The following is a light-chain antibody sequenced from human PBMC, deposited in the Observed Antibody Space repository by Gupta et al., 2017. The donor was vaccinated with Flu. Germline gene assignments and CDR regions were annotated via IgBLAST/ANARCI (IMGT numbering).Light chain of an antibody. V-gene: IGLV1-47*01. Sequence: TAIIACTGKSPNVESSQVYWYQHLPGTAPKLLIYRNEARHPGVPERCYGTKYETSASLARSRLRSEDEADYYCGAWDRVLDADLFGGGTKLTVI. J-gene: IGLJ3*02. CDR2: RNE. CDR3: GAWDRVLDADL. CDR1: SPNVESSQ.